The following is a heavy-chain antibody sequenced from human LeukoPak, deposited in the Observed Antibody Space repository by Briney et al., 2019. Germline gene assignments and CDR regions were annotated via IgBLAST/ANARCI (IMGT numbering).Heavy chain of an antibody. J-gene: IGHJ4*02. Sequence: GGPLRLSCVASGFTFTSYTIYWVRQAPGKGLEYVSAISGDGDNTFYANSVKGRFTISRDNSKNTLYLQMGSLRAEDMAVYYCARRGGGDSDYYFDYWGQGTLVTVSS. V-gene: IGHV3-64*01. D-gene: IGHD4-17*01. CDR3: ARRGGGDSDYYFDY. CDR2: ISGDGDNT. CDR1: GFTFTSYT.